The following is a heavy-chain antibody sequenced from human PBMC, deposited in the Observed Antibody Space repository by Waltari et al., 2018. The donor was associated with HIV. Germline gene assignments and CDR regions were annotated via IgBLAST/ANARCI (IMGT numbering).Heavy chain of an antibody. J-gene: IGHJ6*02. CDR1: VFTVSSNY. CDR3: ASIAYCGGDCYPRGMDV. V-gene: IGHV3-66*01. Sequence: EVQLVEYGGGLVQPGGSLRLSCAASVFTVSSNYMSWVRQAPGKGLEWVSVIYSGGSTYYADSVKGRFTISRDNSKNTLYLQMNSLRAEDTAVYYCASIAYCGGDCYPRGMDVWGQGTTVTVSS. D-gene: IGHD2-21*02. CDR2: IYSGGST.